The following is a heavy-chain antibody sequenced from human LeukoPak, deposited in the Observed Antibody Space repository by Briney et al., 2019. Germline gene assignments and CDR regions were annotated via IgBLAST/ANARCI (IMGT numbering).Heavy chain of an antibody. Sequence: SETLSLTCAVYGGSFSGYYWSWIRQPPGKGLEWIGEINHSGSTNYNPSLKSRVTISVDTSKNQFSLKLSSVTAADTAVYYCARRQWRRLQGAFDIWGQGTMVTVSS. V-gene: IGHV4-34*01. D-gene: IGHD5-12*01. J-gene: IGHJ3*02. CDR2: INHSGST. CDR3: ARRQWRRLQGAFDI. CDR1: GGSFSGYY.